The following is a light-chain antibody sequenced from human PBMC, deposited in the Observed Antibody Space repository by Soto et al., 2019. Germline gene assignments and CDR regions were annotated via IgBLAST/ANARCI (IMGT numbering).Light chain of an antibody. Sequence: EIVMTQSPATLSVSPGERATLSCRASQSVSSNLAWYQQRPGQAPRLLIYGASTRATGIPARFSRSGSGTDFTLTISSLQSEDFAVYYCQQYTNWPRTFGQGAKVEIE. J-gene: IGKJ1*01. V-gene: IGKV3-15*01. CDR1: QSVSSN. CDR3: QQYTNWPRT. CDR2: GAS.